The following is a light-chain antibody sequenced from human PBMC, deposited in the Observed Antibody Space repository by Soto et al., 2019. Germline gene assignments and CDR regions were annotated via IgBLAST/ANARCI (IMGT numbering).Light chain of an antibody. CDR2: DVS. Sequence: ALTQPASVSGSPGQSITISCTGTSSDVDGYNYVSWYQQHPGKAPKLMIYDVSNRPSGVSNRFSGSKSGNTASLTISGLQAEDEADYYCNSYTSSSTLVVFGGGTKLTVL. CDR1: SSDVDGYNY. CDR3: NSYTSSSTLVV. J-gene: IGLJ2*01. V-gene: IGLV2-14*01.